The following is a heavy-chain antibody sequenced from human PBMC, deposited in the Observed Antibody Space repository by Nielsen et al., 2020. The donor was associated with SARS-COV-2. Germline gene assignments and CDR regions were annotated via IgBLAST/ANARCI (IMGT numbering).Heavy chain of an antibody. Sequence: GESLKISCRASGFSFSGYVMNWVRQAPGKGLEWVSSVSRNGDYTYYSDSVKGRFTISRDDSQSTLFLQMSWLRAEDTAVYYCANSDYGDYIFDLWGKGDLVTVSS. J-gene: IGHJ5*02. CDR2: VSRNGDYT. CDR3: ANSDYGDYIFDL. CDR1: GFSFSGYV. D-gene: IGHD4-17*01. V-gene: IGHV3-23*01.